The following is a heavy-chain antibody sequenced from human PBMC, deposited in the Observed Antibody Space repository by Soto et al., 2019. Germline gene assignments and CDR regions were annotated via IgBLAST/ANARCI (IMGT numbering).Heavy chain of an antibody. D-gene: IGHD2-21*02. J-gene: IGHJ6*01. CDR1: GFTFSSDG. V-gene: IGHV3-30*03. CDR2: ISYDGSNK. Sequence: GGSLRLSCAASGFTFSSDGMHWVRQAPGKGLEWVAVISYDGSNKYYADSVKGRFTISRDNSKNTLYLQMNSLRSEDTAVYYCARPLGSIVVVTAWDSSYGMDVWGQGTKVTVSS. CDR3: ARPLGSIVVVTAWDSSYGMDV.